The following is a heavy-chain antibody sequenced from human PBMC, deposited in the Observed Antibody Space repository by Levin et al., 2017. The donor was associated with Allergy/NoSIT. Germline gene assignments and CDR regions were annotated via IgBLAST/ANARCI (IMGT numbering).Heavy chain of an antibody. J-gene: IGHJ4*02. CDR3: TTGAPYYDILTGYNIGDY. CDR1: GFTFSNAW. CDR2: IKSKTDGGTT. Sequence: GGSLRLSCAASGFTFSNAWMSWVRQAPGKGLEWVGRIKSKTDGGTTDYAAPVKGRFTISRDDSKNTLYLQMNSLKTEDTAVYYCTTGAPYYDILTGYNIGDYWGQGTLVTVSS. V-gene: IGHV3-15*01. D-gene: IGHD3-9*01.